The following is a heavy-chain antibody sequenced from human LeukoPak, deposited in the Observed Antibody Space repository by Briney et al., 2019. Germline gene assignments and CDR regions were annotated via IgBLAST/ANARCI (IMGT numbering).Heavy chain of an antibody. CDR2: INLNGGGT. J-gene: IGHJ6*03. CDR1: GYTLTSYY. V-gene: IGHV1-2*02. Sequence: ASVKVSCKASGYTLTSYYLHWVRQAPGQGLEWLGWINLNGGGTLSAQKFQGRVTMTRGASISTAYMELSGLRSDDTAVYYCATRCTNGVCYKAYYMDVWGKGTTVTVSS. D-gene: IGHD2-8*01. CDR3: ATRCTNGVCYKAYYMDV.